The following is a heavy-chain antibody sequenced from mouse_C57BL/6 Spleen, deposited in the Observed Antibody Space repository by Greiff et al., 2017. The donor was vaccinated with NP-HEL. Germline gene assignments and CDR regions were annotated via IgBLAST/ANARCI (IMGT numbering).Heavy chain of an antibody. V-gene: IGHV1-52*01. CDR2: IDPSDSET. D-gene: IGHD2-4*01. Sequence: VQLQQPGAELVRPGSSVKLSCKASGYTFTSYWMHWVKQRPIQGLEWIGNIDPSDSETHYNQKFKDKATLTVDKSSSTAYMQLSSLTSEDSAVYYCARGEDYGKNYYAMDYWGQGTSVTVSS. J-gene: IGHJ4*01. CDR3: ARGEDYGKNYYAMDY. CDR1: GYTFTSYW.